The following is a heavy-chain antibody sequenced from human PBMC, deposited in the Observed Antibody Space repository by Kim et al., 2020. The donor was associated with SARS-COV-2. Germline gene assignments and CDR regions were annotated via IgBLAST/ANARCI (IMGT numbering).Heavy chain of an antibody. D-gene: IGHD2-2*01. Sequence: GGSLRLSCAASGFTFSSYAMSWVRQAPGKGLEWVSAISGSGGSTYYADSVKGRFTISRDNSKNTLYLQMNSLRAEDTAVYYCAKGSCSSTSCSLSGYWGQGTLVTVSS. CDR3: AKGSCSSTSCSLSGY. V-gene: IGHV3-23*01. J-gene: IGHJ4*02. CDR1: GFTFSSYA. CDR2: ISGSGGST.